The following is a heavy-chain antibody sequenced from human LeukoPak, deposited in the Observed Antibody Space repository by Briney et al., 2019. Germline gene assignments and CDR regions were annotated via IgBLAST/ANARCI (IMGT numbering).Heavy chain of an antibody. J-gene: IGHJ4*02. Sequence: SETLSLTCTASGGSISSSSYYWGWIRQPPGKGLEWIGSIYHSGSTYDNPSLKSRVTISVDTSKNQFSLGLSSVTATDTAVYYCASLPHSMILVWGQGTLVTVSS. V-gene: IGHV4-39*01. CDR3: ASLPHSMILV. CDR2: IYHSGST. CDR1: GGSISSSSYY. D-gene: IGHD2/OR15-2a*01.